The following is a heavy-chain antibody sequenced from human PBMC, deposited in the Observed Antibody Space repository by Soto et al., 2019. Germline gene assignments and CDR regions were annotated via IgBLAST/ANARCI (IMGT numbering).Heavy chain of an antibody. V-gene: IGHV3-23*01. D-gene: IGHD4-17*01. J-gene: IGHJ5*02. CDR2: ISGSGGST. CDR3: ANLYGDYLLANWFDP. CDR1: GFTFSSYA. Sequence: GGSLRLSCAASGFTFSSYAMSWVRQAPGKGLEWVSAISGSGGSTYYADSVKGRFTISRDNSKNTLYLQMNSLRAEDTAVYYCANLYGDYLLANWFDPWGQGTLVTVSS.